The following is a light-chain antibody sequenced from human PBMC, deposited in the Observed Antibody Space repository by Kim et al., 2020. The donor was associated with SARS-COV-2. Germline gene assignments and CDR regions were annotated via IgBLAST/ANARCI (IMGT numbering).Light chain of an antibody. V-gene: IGLV2-14*03. J-gene: IGLJ1*01. CDR2: DVI. CDR3: SSYTTSSTVV. CDR1: SSDVGAYNH. Sequence: QSALTQPASVSGSPGQSITISCTGTSSDVGAYNHVSWYQQYPDKAPKLMIYDVINRPSGVSNRFSGSKSGNTASLTISGVRAEDEADYFCSSYTTSSTVVFGTGTKDTV.